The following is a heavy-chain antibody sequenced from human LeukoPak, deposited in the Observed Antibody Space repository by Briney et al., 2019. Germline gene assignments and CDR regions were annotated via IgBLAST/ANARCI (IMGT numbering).Heavy chain of an antibody. Sequence: PGESLQISCKGSGYSFTSYWISWVRQMPGEGLEWMGIICPGDSDTRYSPSFQGQVTISADKSISTAYLQWSSLKASDTAMYYCARHSSSWYSYYYYGMDVWGQGTTVTVSS. CDR1: GYSFTSYW. CDR3: ARHSSSWYSYYYYGMDV. J-gene: IGHJ6*02. V-gene: IGHV5-51*01. D-gene: IGHD6-13*01. CDR2: ICPGDSDT.